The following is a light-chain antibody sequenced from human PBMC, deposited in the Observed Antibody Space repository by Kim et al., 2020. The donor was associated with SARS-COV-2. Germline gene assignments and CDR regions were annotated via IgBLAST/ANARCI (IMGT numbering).Light chain of an antibody. Sequence: QAGLTQPPSVSKGLRQTATLTCTGNSNNVGSEGAVWLQHRQGHPPKVLSSRNNNRPSGISERLSASRSGNTASLTITGLQPEDEADYYCSAWDSSLSAWVFGGGTKLTVL. V-gene: IGLV10-54*01. CDR2: RNN. CDR1: SNNVGSEG. J-gene: IGLJ3*02. CDR3: SAWDSSLSAWV.